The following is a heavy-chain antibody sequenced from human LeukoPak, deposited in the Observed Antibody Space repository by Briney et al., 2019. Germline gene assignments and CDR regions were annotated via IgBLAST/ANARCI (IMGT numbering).Heavy chain of an antibody. CDR1: GFTFSSYA. D-gene: IGHD6-19*01. V-gene: IGHV3-23*01. Sequence: GGSLRLSCAASGFTFSSYAMRWVRQAPGKGLQWVSAISGDGASAFYADSVKGRFTISRDNSKNTLYLQMNSLRAEDTAVYYCARVFGVAGYFDYWGQGTLVTVSS. J-gene: IGHJ4*02. CDR3: ARVFGVAGYFDY. CDR2: ISGDGASA.